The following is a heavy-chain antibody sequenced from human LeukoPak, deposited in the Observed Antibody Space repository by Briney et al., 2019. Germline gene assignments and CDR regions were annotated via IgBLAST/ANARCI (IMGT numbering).Heavy chain of an antibody. V-gene: IGHV3-30*02. CDR3: AKLRRLAAPH. Sequence: PGGPLRLSCAACGFIFSCYGMHGPRQARDEGVEGVAFIRYDGSNKYYADCVKGPYPFSRDNSKNPLYLPMSSLRAQDTAVYYCAKLRRLAAPHWGQGTLVTVSS. J-gene: IGHJ4*02. CDR1: GFIFSCYG. CDR2: IRYDGSNK. D-gene: IGHD6-13*01.